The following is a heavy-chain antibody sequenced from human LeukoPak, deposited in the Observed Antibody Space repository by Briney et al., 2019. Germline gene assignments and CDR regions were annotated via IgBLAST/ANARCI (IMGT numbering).Heavy chain of an antibody. V-gene: IGHV1-2*02. D-gene: IGHD4-11*01. Sequence: GASVKVSCKASGYTFTGHYIHWVRRAPGQGLEWMGWVNPNSGGTNYAQKFQGRVTMTRDTSITTAYMDLSSLRSDDTAVYYCARDNYGIGDYWGQGTLVTVSS. J-gene: IGHJ4*02. CDR1: GYTFTGHY. CDR3: ARDNYGIGDY. CDR2: VNPNSGGT.